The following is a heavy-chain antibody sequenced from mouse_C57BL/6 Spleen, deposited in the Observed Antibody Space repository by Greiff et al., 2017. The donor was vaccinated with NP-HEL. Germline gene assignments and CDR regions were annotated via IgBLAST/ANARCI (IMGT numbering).Heavy chain of an antibody. CDR1: GYTFTSYW. CDR3: ARSGYYGYGMDY. Sequence: VQLQQPGAELVRPGTSVKLSCKASGYTFTSYWMHWVKQRPGQGLEWIGVIDPSDSYTNYNQKFKGKATLTVDTSSSTAYMQLSSLTSEDSAVYYCARSGYYGYGMDYWGQGTSVTVSS. D-gene: IGHD2-2*01. J-gene: IGHJ4*01. V-gene: IGHV1-59*01. CDR2: IDPSDSYT.